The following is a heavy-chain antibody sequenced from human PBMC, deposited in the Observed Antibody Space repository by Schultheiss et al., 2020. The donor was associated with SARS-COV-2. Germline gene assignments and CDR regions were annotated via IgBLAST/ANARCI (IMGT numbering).Heavy chain of an antibody. J-gene: IGHJ5*02. CDR1: GASINNYY. V-gene: IGHV4-34*01. CDR3: ARAYSSSWYLGGLGNNWFDP. CDR2: INHSGST. D-gene: IGHD6-13*01. Sequence: SQTLSLTCTVSGASINNYYWTWIRQSPGKGLEWIGEINHSGSTNYNPSLKSRVTISVDTSKNQFSLKLSSVTAADTAVYYCARAYSSSWYLGGLGNNWFDPWGQGTLVTVSS.